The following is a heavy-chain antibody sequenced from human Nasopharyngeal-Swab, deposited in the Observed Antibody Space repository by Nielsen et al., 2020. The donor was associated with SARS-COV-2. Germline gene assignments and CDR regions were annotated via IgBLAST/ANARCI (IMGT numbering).Heavy chain of an antibody. D-gene: IGHD5-18*01. J-gene: IGHJ4*02. CDR3: AKDLVRTAMVLSVGRFDY. CDR2: ISGSGGST. Sequence: WIRQPPGKGLEWVSAISGSGGSTYYADSVKGRFTISRDNSKNTLYLQMNSLRAEDTAVYYCAKDLVRTAMVLSVGRFDYWGQGTLVTVSS. V-gene: IGHV3-23*01.